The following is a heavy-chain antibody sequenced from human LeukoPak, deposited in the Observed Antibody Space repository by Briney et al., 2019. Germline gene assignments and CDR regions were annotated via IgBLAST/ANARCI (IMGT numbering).Heavy chain of an antibody. J-gene: IGHJ4*02. D-gene: IGHD6-13*01. CDR2: FDPEDGET. Sequence: ASVKVSCKVSGYALTELSMHWVRQAPGKGLEWMGGFDPEDGETIYAQKFQGRVTMTEDTSTDTAYMELSSLRSEDTAVYYCATASSSWLKGGFDYWGQGTLVTVSS. CDR1: GYALTELS. CDR3: ATASSSWLKGGFDY. V-gene: IGHV1-24*01.